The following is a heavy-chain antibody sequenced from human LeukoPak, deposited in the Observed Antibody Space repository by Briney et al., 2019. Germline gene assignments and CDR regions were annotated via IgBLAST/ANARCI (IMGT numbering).Heavy chain of an antibody. D-gene: IGHD6-6*01. CDR3: ARDYGSIAACTPNRAPDY. J-gene: IGHJ4*02. CDR1: GYTFTSYG. CDR2: ISAYNGNT. V-gene: IGHV1-18*01. Sequence: ASVKVSCKASGYTFTSYGISWVRQAPGQGLEWMGWISAYNGNTNYAQKLQGRATMTTDTSTSTAYMELRSLRSDDTAVYYCARDYGSIAACTPNRAPDYWGQGTLVTVSS.